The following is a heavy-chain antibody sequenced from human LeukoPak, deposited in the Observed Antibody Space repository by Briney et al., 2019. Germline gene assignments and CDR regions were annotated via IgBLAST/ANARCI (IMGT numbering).Heavy chain of an antibody. D-gene: IGHD1-14*01. V-gene: IGHV3-30*03. CDR2: ISYDGSNK. CDR3: ATGFSRPYYYGMDV. J-gene: IGHJ6*02. Sequence: GGSLRLSCAASGFTFSSYGMHWVRQAPGKGLEWVAVISYDGSNKYYADSVKGRFSISRDNSKNTLYLQMNSLRAEDTAVYYCATGFSRPYYYGMDVWGQGTTVTVSS. CDR1: GFTFSSYG.